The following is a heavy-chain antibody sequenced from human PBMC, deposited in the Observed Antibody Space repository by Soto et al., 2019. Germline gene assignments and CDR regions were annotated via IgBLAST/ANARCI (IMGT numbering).Heavy chain of an antibody. J-gene: IGHJ4*02. CDR1: GYTFTSYG. CDR3: ARDSPPVDY. Sequence: QVQLVQSGAEVKKPGASVKVSCKASGYTFTSYGVSWVRQAPGQGLEWMGWISAYNGNTKYAQKLQGRVTMTSDTSTNTAYMDLRSLRSDDTAVYYCARDSPPVDYWGQGTLVTVSS. CDR2: ISAYNGNT. V-gene: IGHV1-18*01.